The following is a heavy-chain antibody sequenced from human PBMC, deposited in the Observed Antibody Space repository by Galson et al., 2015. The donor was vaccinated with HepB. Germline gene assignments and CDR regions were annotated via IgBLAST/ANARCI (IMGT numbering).Heavy chain of an antibody. D-gene: IGHD3-10*01. CDR3: AGVYFGSGSSSAYWYFDL. CDR1: GFTFSSYT. Sequence: SLRLSCAASGFTFSSYTMNWVHQAPGKGLESVSYISSTGTTMNYADSAKGRFTIARDNAQNSLYLQMNSLEDEDTAVYYCAGVYFGSGSSSAYWYFDLWGRGALVTVSS. J-gene: IGHJ2*01. CDR2: ISSTGTTM. V-gene: IGHV3-48*02.